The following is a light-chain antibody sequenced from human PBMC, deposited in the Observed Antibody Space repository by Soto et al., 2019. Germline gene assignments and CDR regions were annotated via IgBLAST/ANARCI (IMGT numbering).Light chain of an antibody. Sequence: EIVRTQSPGTLSLSPGERATLSCRASQSVSSSYLAWYQQKPGQAPRLLIYGASNRATGIPARFSGSGSGTEFTLTISSLQSEDFAVYYCQQNRTFGQGTKVDIK. V-gene: IGKV3D-15*01. CDR2: GAS. CDR3: QQNRT. J-gene: IGKJ1*01. CDR1: QSVSSSY.